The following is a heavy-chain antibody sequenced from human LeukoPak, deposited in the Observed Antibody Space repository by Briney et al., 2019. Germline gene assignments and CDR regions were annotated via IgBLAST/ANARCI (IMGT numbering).Heavy chain of an antibody. CDR2: VNPNSGDT. Sequence: ASVKVSCKAAGYTFTGYFIHWGRQAPGQGLEWMGWVNPNSGDTAYDQKFQGRVAMTTDTSTRTACMELRGLKSDDTAVYHCGGDPAERLVGFDYWGQGTLVTVSS. CDR3: GGDPAERLVGFDY. J-gene: IGHJ4*02. CDR1: GYTFTGYF. V-gene: IGHV1-2*02. D-gene: IGHD7-27*01.